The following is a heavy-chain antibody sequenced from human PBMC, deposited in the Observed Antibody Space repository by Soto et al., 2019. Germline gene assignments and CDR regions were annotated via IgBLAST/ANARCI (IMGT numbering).Heavy chain of an antibody. CDR2: ISYDGNNE. V-gene: IGHV3-30*09. CDR1: GFNFNRFA. D-gene: IGHD2-2*01. J-gene: IGHJ4*02. Sequence: QVQMVESGGGLVQPGRSLRLTCTASGFNFNRFAIHWVRQAPGKGLEWVAVISYDGNNEYVAVPLRDRFAISRDNSQNTVFLQIDDVRVEDTARYYCARDPSPPNWRGPEDHWGQGSLVIVSS. CDR3: ARDPSPPNWRGPEDH.